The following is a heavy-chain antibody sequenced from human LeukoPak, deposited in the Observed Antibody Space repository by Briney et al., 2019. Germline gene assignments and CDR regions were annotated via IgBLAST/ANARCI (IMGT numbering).Heavy chain of an antibody. V-gene: IGHV3-21*01. Sequence: GGSLRPSCAASGFTFSSYSMNWVRQAPGKGLGWVSSISSSSSYIYYADSVKGRFTISRDNAKNSLYLQMNSLRAEDTAVYYCARARMATKYFDYWGQGTLVTVSS. CDR3: ARARMATKYFDY. J-gene: IGHJ4*02. CDR2: ISSSSSYI. CDR1: GFTFSSYS. D-gene: IGHD5-12*01.